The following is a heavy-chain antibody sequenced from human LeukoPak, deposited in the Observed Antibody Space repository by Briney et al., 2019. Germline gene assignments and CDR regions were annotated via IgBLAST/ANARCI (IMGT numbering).Heavy chain of an antibody. D-gene: IGHD3-3*01. V-gene: IGHV3-23*01. CDR2: ISSSGDST. J-gene: IGHJ4*02. CDR3: AKGPITIFEVPKFGS. CDR1: GLTFSRYA. Sequence: SGGSLRLSCAASGLTFSRYAMSWVRQAPGKGLEWVSAISSSGDSTYYADSVKGRFTISRDNSKNTLYLQMNSLRAEDTAVYYCAKGPITIFEVPKFGSWGQGTLVTVSS.